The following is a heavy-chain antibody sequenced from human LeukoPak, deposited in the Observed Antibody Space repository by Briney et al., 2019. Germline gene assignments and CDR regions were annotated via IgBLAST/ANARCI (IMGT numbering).Heavy chain of an antibody. CDR3: ARAPYARY. CDR2: IYSGGST. J-gene: IGHJ4*02. Sequence: GGSLRLSCAASGFTVSSNYMSGVRQAPGKGLEWVSVIYSGGSTYYADSVNGRFTISRDNSQNTLYLQMNSLRAEDTAVYYCARAPYARYWGQGTLVTVSS. V-gene: IGHV3-66*01. CDR1: GFTVSSNY.